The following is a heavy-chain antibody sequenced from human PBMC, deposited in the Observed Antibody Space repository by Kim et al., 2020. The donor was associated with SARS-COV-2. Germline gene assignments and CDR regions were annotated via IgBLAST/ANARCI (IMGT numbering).Heavy chain of an antibody. CDR3: AKGGYTYLYYFDY. J-gene: IGHJ4*02. V-gene: IGHV3-23*01. Sequence: YAGAVKGRFTISRDTSKNTLYLQMNSLRAEDTAVYYCAKGGYTYLYYFDYWGQGTLVTVSS. D-gene: IGHD5-18*01.